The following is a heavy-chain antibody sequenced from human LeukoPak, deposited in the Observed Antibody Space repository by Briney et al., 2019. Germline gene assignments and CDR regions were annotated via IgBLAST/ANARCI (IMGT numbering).Heavy chain of an antibody. V-gene: IGHV1-8*01. CDR3: ARDNGGTAMAYYYYYYMDV. Sequence: ASVKVSCKASGYTFTSYDINWVRQATGQGLEWMGWMNPNSGNTGYAQKFQGRVTMTRNTSISTAYMELSSLRSEDTAVYYCARDNGGTAMAYYYYYYMDVWGKGTTVIVSS. D-gene: IGHD5-18*01. CDR2: MNPNSGNT. J-gene: IGHJ6*03. CDR1: GYTFTSYD.